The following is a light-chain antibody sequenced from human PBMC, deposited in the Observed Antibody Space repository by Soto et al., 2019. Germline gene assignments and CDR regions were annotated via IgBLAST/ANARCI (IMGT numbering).Light chain of an antibody. CDR3: QQYNNWPPMYT. CDR2: GAS. Sequence: EIVMTQSPATLSVSPGERATLSGRASQSVSSNLAWYQQKPGQAPRLLIYGASTRATGIPARFSGSGSGTEFTLTISSPQSEDLAVYYCQQYNNWPPMYTFGHGTKLEIK. V-gene: IGKV3-15*01. CDR1: QSVSSN. J-gene: IGKJ2*01.